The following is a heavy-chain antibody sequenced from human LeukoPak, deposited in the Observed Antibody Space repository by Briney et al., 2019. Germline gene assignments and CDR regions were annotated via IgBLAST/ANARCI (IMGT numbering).Heavy chain of an antibody. J-gene: IGHJ6*02. CDR2: ISYDGSNK. CDR1: GFTFSSYA. D-gene: IGHD2-2*01. V-gene: IGHV3-30-3*01. CDR3: ARATYDCSSTSCYYYYYYGMDV. Sequence: GGSLRLSCAASGFTFSSYAVHWVRQAPGKGLEWVAVISYDGSNKYYADSVKGRFTISRDNSKNTLYLQMNSLRAEDTAVYYCARATYDCSSTSCYYYYYYGMDVWGQGTTVTVSS.